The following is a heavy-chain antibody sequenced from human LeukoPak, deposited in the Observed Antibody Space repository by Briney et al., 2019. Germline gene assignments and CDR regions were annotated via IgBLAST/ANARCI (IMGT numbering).Heavy chain of an antibody. J-gene: IGHJ4*02. CDR3: AKDRHSSGWYYFDY. V-gene: IGHV3-66*01. Sequence: SGGSLRLSCAASGFSVSRNYMTWVRQAPGEGLEWVSLIYSGGSTSYADSVKGRFTISRDNSKNTLYLQMSSLRAEDTAVYYCAKDRHSSGWYYFDYWGQGTLVTVSS. CDR2: IYSGGST. D-gene: IGHD6-19*01. CDR1: GFSVSRNY.